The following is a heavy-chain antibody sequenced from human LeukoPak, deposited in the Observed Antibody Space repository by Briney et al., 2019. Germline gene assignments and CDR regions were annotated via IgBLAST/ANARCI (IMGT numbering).Heavy chain of an antibody. V-gene: IGHV1-18*01. CDR3: ARDTTVTSFDY. D-gene: IGHD4-17*01. CDR1: GHTFTTYG. Sequence: ASVKVSCKASGHTFTTYGISWVRQAPGQGLEWMGWISAYNGNTNYAQKLQGRVTMTTDTFTSTAYMELRSLRSDDTAVYYCARDTTVTSFDYWGQGTLVTVSS. J-gene: IGHJ4*02. CDR2: ISAYNGNT.